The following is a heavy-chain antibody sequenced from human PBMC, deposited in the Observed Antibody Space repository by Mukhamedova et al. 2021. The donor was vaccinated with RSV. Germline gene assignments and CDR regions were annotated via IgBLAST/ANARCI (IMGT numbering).Heavy chain of an antibody. CDR3: AKDIVVVPAARGFDY. D-gene: IGHD2-2*01. Sequence: GSTYYADSVKGRFTISRDNSKNTLYLQMNSLRAEDTAVYSCAKDIVVVPAARGFDYWGQGTLVTVSS. V-gene: IGHV3-23*01. J-gene: IGHJ4*02. CDR2: GST.